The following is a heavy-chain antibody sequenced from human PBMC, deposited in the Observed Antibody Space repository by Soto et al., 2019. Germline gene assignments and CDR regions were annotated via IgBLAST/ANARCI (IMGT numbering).Heavy chain of an antibody. D-gene: IGHD6-13*01. CDR2: INHSGGA. CDR3: ARERRVVGGYSSSWYDYFDY. J-gene: IGHJ4*02. Sequence: SGSLDLTSAVYGGSFIAYHWSWIRQPPGKGLEWIGEINHSGGANYNLSLESRVTISLDTSRNQFALQLTSVTAADTAVYYCARERRVVGGYSSSWYDYFDYWGQGDLVTVSS. V-gene: IGHV4-34*01. CDR1: GGSFIAYH.